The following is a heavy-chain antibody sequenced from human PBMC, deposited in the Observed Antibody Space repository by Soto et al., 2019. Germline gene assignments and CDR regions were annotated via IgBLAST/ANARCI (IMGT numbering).Heavy chain of an antibody. CDR3: ARDGGYCSGGSCYGWFDY. CDR1: GFTFSRYS. CDR2: ISSSSSYI. J-gene: IGHJ4*02. V-gene: IGHV3-21*01. D-gene: IGHD2-15*01. Sequence: GGSLRLSCAASGFTFSRYSMNWVRQAPGKGLEWVSSISSSSSYIYYAGSVKGRFTISRDNAKNSLYLQMNSLRAEDTAVYYCARDGGYCSGGSCYGWFDYWGQGTLVTVSS.